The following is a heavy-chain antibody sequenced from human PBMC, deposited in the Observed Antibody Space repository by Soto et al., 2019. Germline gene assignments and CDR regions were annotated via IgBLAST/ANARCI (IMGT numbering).Heavy chain of an antibody. V-gene: IGHV4-39*02. CDR2: IYYSGST. CDR3: ASRGAYTVTTYGY. J-gene: IGHJ4*02. Sequence: QLQLQESGPGLVKPSETLSLTCTVSGGSISSSSYYWGWIRQHPGKGLEWIGSIYYSGSTYSNPSLKSRVTTSVDTSKNHCSLKLSSVTAADTAVYYCASRGAYTVTTYGYWGQGTLVTVSS. CDR1: GGSISSSSYY. D-gene: IGHD4-17*01.